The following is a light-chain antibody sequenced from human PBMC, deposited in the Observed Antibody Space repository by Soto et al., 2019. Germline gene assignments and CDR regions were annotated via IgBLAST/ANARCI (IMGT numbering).Light chain of an antibody. J-gene: IGLJ1*01. CDR2: DVS. CDR3: SSYTTSNTRQIV. V-gene: IGLV2-14*01. CDR1: SSDVVGYNY. Sequence: QSALTQPASVSGSPGQSITISCTGTSSDVVGYNYVSWYQQHPGKAPKFMIYDVSNRPSGVSNRFSGSKSGNTASLTISGLQAEDEADHYCSSYTTSNTRQIVFGTGTKVTVL.